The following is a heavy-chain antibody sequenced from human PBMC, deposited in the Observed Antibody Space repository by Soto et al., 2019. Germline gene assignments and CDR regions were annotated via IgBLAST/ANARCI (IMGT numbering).Heavy chain of an antibody. D-gene: IGHD3-22*01. CDR3: AAGDSSGYYGG. Sequence: TSVKVSCKASGFTFTSSSVQWVRQARGQRLEWIGWITVGTGNTNYAQKFQERVTITRDMSTSTAYMELSNLRSEDTAVYYWAAGDSSGYYGGWGQGTQVTVSS. CDR2: ITVGTGNT. J-gene: IGHJ4*02. CDR1: GFTFTSSS. V-gene: IGHV1-58*01.